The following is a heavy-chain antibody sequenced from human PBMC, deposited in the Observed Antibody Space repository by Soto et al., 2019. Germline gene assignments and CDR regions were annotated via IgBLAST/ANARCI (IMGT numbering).Heavy chain of an antibody. CDR3: AKGQYYDFWSGYYQLDY. CDR1: GFTFSSYA. CDR2: ISGSGGST. Sequence: GGSLSLSCAASGFTFSSYAMSWVRQAPGKGLEWVSAISGSGGSTYYADSVKGRFTISRDNSKNTLYLQMNSLRAEDTAVYYCAKGQYYDFWSGYYQLDYWGQGTLVTVSS. V-gene: IGHV3-23*01. D-gene: IGHD3-3*01. J-gene: IGHJ4*02.